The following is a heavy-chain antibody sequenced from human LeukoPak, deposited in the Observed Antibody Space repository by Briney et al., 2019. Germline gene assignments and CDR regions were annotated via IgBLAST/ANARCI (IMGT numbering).Heavy chain of an antibody. CDR1: GGTFSSYA. Sequence: GASVKVSCKASGGTFSSYAISWVRQAPGQGLEWMGRTIPILGIANYAQKFQGRVTITADKSTSTAYMELSSLTSEDTAVYYCANIAQGEYYGMDVWGQGTTVTVSS. D-gene: IGHD3-16*01. CDR3: ANIAQGEYYGMDV. CDR2: TIPILGIA. V-gene: IGHV1-69*04. J-gene: IGHJ6*02.